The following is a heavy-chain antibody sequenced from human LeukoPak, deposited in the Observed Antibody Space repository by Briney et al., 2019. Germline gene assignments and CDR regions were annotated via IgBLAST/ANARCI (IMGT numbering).Heavy chain of an antibody. J-gene: IGHJ4*02. CDR3: TRGGWYRGGVFPFDY. D-gene: IGHD6-19*01. Sequence: GGSLRLSCTASGFTFGDYAMSWVRQAPGKGLEWVGFIRSKAYGGTTEYAASVKGRFTISRDDSKSIAYLQMNSLKTEDTAVYYCTRGGWYRGGVFPFDYWGQGTLVTVSS. V-gene: IGHV3-49*04. CDR1: GFTFGDYA. CDR2: IRSKAYGGTT.